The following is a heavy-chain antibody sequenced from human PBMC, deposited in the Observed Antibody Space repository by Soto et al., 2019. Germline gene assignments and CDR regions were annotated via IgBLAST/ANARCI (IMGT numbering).Heavy chain of an antibody. D-gene: IGHD4-4*01. CDR3: PRDYSNYSWFDP. V-gene: IGHV4-30-4*01. Sequence: LSLTCTVSGGSITSGDNYWSWIRQPPGKGLEWIGYIYYTGATHYNPSLKSRVTLSVDTSKNHFSLRLSSVTAADTAVYFCPRDYSNYSWFDPWGQGALVTVSS. CDR2: IYYTGAT. J-gene: IGHJ5*02. CDR1: GGSITSGDNY.